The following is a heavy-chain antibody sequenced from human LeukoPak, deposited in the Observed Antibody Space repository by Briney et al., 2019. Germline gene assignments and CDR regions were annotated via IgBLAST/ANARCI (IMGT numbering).Heavy chain of an antibody. V-gene: IGHV3-74*01. CDR3: ARSDWFEP. J-gene: IGHJ5*02. Sequence: PGGSLRLSCAGSGFTFSSYWMHWVRQAPGKGLVWVSRIGGDGSSTAYADSVKGRFTISRDNAKNTLYLQMNSLRAEDTAVYYCARSDWFEPWGQGTLVTVSS. CDR2: IGGDGSST. CDR1: GFTFSSYW.